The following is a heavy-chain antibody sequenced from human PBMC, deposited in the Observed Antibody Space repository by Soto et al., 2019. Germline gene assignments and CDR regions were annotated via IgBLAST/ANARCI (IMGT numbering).Heavy chain of an antibody. Sequence: GASVKVSCKASGYTFTSYAMHWVRQAPGQRLEWMGWINAGNGNTKYSQKFQGRVTITRDTSASTAYMELSSLRSEDTAVYYCAGMVRSSGAFDIWGQGTMVTVSS. CDR1: GYTFTSYA. J-gene: IGHJ3*02. CDR3: AGMVRSSGAFDI. CDR2: INAGNGNT. V-gene: IGHV1-3*01. D-gene: IGHD3-10*01.